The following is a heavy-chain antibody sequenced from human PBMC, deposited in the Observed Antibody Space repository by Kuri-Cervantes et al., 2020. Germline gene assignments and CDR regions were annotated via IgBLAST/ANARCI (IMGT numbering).Heavy chain of an antibody. D-gene: IGHD3-22*01. CDR2: IYHSGST. Sequence: SETLSLTCTVSGGSISSYYWSWIRQPPGKGLEWIGSIYHSGSTYYNPSLKSRVTISVDTSKNQFSLKLNSVTAADTAVYYCASEGRYYDSSGYLWGRGTLVTVSS. V-gene: IGHV4-38-2*02. CDR3: ASEGRYYDSSGYL. J-gene: IGHJ2*01. CDR1: GGSISSYY.